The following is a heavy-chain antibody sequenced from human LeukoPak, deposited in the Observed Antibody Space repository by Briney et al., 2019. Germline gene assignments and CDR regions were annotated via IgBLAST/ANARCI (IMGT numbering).Heavy chain of an antibody. CDR2: ISSSSSYI. V-gene: IGHV3-21*06. Sequence: GGSLRLSCAASGFTFSSYSMNWVRQAPGKGLEWVSSISSSSSYIYYGDSVKGRFTISRDNAKNSLYLQMNSLRAEDTAVCYCARYIAVAGSYYFDYWGQGTLVTVS. CDR1: GFTFSSYS. CDR3: ARYIAVAGSYYFDY. D-gene: IGHD6-19*01. J-gene: IGHJ4*02.